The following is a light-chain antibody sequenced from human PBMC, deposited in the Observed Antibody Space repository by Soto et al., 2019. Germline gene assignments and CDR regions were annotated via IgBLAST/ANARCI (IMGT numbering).Light chain of an antibody. CDR3: QQRSNWPPYT. Sequence: EIVLTQSPGTLSLSPGERATLSCRTSESVTSTYLAWYQQKPGQPPRLLIYGASSRATGIPDRFSGSGSGTDFTLTVSRLEPDDFAVYYCQQRSNWPPYTFGQGTKLEIK. CDR2: GAS. J-gene: IGKJ2*01. CDR1: ESVTSTY. V-gene: IGKV3D-20*02.